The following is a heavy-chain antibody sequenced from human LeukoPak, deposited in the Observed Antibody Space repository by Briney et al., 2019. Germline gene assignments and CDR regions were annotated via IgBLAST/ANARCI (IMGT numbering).Heavy chain of an antibody. CDR3: AKAGPYYYDSSGYSHTLEGESYFDY. D-gene: IGHD3-22*01. Sequence: PGRSLRLSCAASGFTFSSYGMHWVRQAPGKGLEWVAVISYDGSNKYYADSVKGRFTISRDNSKNTLYLQMNSLRAEDTAVYYCAKAGPYYYDSSGYSHTLEGESYFDYWGQGTLVTVSS. CDR2: ISYDGSNK. J-gene: IGHJ4*02. CDR1: GFTFSSYG. V-gene: IGHV3-30*18.